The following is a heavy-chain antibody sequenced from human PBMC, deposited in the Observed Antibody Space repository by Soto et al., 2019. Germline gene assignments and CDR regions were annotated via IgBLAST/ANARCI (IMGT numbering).Heavy chain of an antibody. CDR1: GYTFTSYG. CDR2: ISAYNGNT. D-gene: IGHD6-13*01. V-gene: IGHV1-18*01. J-gene: IGHJ4*02. CDR3: ARVKGPYSSSWYLLFDY. Sequence: ASVKVSCKASGYTFTSYGISWVRQAPGQGLEWMGWISAYNGNTNYAQKLQGRVTMTTDTSTSTAYMELRSLRSDDTAVYYCARVKGPYSSSWYLLFDYWGQGTLVTVSS.